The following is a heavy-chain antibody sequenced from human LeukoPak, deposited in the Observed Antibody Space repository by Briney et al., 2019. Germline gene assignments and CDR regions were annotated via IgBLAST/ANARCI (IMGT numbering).Heavy chain of an antibody. J-gene: IGHJ4*02. CDR2: ISGSGGST. D-gene: IGHD3-22*01. CDR1: GFTFSSYA. Sequence: GGSLRLSCAASGFTFSSYAMNWVRQAPGKGLEWVSAISGSGGSTYYADSVKGRFTISRDNSKNTLYLQMNSLRAEDTAVYYCARDPWGGYYDSREYYFDYWGQGTLVTVSS. CDR3: ARDPWGGYYDSREYYFDY. V-gene: IGHV3-23*01.